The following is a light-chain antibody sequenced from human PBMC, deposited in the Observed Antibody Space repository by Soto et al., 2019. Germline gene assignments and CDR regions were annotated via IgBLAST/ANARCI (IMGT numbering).Light chain of an antibody. Sequence: EIVMTQSPATLSVSPGERATLSCRASQSVSSNLAWYQQKPGQAPRLLIYGASTRATGIPARFSGSGSGTEFTLTISSLQSADFAVYYCQQYNNWWWTFGQGTKVEIK. CDR2: GAS. CDR1: QSVSSN. J-gene: IGKJ1*01. V-gene: IGKV3-15*01. CDR3: QQYNNWWWT.